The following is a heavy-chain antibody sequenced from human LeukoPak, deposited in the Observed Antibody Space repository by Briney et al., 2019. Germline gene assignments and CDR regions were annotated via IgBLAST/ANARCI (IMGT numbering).Heavy chain of an antibody. Sequence: PVRSLRLSCAASGFTFSSYGMHWVRQAPGKGLEWVVGISYDGSNKYYADSVKGRFTISRDNSKTTLYLQMNSLRAEDTAVYYCAGGIPRRYWGHGNLVTVSS. CDR3: AGGIPRRY. CDR2: ISYDGSNK. CDR1: GFTFSSYG. V-gene: IGHV3-30*03. D-gene: IGHD2-15*01. J-gene: IGHJ4*01.